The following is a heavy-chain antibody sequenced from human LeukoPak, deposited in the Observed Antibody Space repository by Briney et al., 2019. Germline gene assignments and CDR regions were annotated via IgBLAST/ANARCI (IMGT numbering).Heavy chain of an antibody. CDR1: GGSISSGSYY. CDR2: IYTSGST. CDR3: ARDRAAALNWFDP. D-gene: IGHD6-13*01. V-gene: IGHV4-61*02. J-gene: IGHJ5*02. Sequence: SETQSLTCTVSGGSISSGSYYWSWIRQPAGKGLEWIGRIYTSGSTNYNPSLKSRVTISVDTSKNQFSLKLSSVTAADTAVYYCARDRAAALNWFDPWGQGTLVTVSS.